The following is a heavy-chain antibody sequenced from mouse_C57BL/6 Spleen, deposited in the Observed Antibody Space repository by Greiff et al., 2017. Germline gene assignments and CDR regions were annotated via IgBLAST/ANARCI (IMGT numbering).Heavy chain of an antibody. CDR3: ARSPNYVYWYFDV. D-gene: IGHD2-1*01. Sequence: QVQLKQSGAELVKPGASVKISCKASGYAFSSYWMNWVKQRPGKGLEWIGQIYPGDGDTKYNVKFKGKATLTADKSSSTAYMQLNILTSEDSAVYFCARSPNYVYWYFDVWDTGTTVTVSS. J-gene: IGHJ1*03. CDR1: GYAFSSYW. V-gene: IGHV1-80*01. CDR2: IYPGDGDT.